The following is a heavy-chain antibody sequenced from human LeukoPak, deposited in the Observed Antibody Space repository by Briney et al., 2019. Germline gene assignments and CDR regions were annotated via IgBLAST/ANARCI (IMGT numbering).Heavy chain of an antibody. Sequence: QPGGSLRLSCAASGFTFSSYAMSWVRQAPGKGLEWVSAISGSGGSTYYADSVKGRFTISRDNSKNTLYLQMNSLRAEDTAVYYCVPPMGGYGSLDFDYWGQGTLVTVSS. V-gene: IGHV3-23*01. CDR2: ISGSGGST. CDR1: GFTFSSYA. D-gene: IGHD5-12*01. J-gene: IGHJ4*02. CDR3: VPPMGGYGSLDFDY.